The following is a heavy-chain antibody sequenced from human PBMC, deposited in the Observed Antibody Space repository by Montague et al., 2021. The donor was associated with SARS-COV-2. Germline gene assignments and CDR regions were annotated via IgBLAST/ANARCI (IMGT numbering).Heavy chain of an antibody. CDR3: ARGARQGYGFRLGSFDY. CDR2: INHSGST. D-gene: IGHD3-10*01. Sequence: SETLSLTCAVYGGSFSGYYWSWIRQPPGKGLEWIGEINHSGSTNYNPSLKSRVTISVDTSKKQFSLKLTSVTAADTSVYYCARGARQGYGFRLGSFDYWGQGTLVTVSS. V-gene: IGHV4-34*01. CDR1: GGSFSGYY. J-gene: IGHJ4*02.